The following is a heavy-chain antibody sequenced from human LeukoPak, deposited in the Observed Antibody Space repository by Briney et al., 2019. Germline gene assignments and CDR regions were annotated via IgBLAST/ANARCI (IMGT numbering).Heavy chain of an antibody. V-gene: IGHV3-7*05. CDR1: GFTFSSHW. D-gene: IGHD1-26*01. Sequence: GGSLRLSCAASGFTFSSHWMNWVRQAPGKGLEWVANIKEDGSETYYVDSVKGRFTISIDNAKNSLCLQMNSLRAEDTAIYYCVRSGGYWGQGTLVTVSS. CDR3: VRSGGY. CDR2: IKEDGSET. J-gene: IGHJ4*02.